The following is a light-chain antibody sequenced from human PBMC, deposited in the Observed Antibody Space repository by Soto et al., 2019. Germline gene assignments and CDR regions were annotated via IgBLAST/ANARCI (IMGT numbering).Light chain of an antibody. CDR2: ENN. V-gene: IGLV1-51*02. CDR1: SSNIGNNY. CDR3: GTWDSRLSAFV. Sequence: QSVLTQPPSVSAAPGQKVTISCSGSSSNIGNNYVSWYQQLPGTAPKLLIYENNKRPSGIPDRFSGSKSGTSATLGITGLQTGDEAGYYCGTWDSRLSAFVFGTGTKSPS. J-gene: IGLJ1*01.